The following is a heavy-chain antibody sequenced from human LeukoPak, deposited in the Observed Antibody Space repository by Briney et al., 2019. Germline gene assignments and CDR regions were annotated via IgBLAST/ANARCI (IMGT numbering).Heavy chain of an antibody. CDR3: AKDQGDGSGSSLYYFDY. CDR1: GFTFSSYG. D-gene: IGHD3-10*01. Sequence: GGSLRLSCAASGFTFSSYGMHWVRQAPGKGLEWVAVIWYDGSNKYHADSVKGRFTISRDNSKNTLYLQMNSLRAEDTAVYYCAKDQGDGSGSSLYYFDYWGQGTLVTVSS. CDR2: IWYDGSNK. J-gene: IGHJ4*02. V-gene: IGHV3-30*02.